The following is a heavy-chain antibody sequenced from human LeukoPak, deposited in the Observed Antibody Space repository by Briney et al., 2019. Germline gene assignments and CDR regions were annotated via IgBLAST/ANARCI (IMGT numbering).Heavy chain of an antibody. J-gene: IGHJ4*02. CDR3: ARGDYDILTGYDY. Sequence: GGSLRLSCAVSGLSFSTSWMDWVRQAPGKGLEWVASINPDESEKYSAGSVKGRFTISRDNSKNTLYLQMNSLRAEDTAVYYCARGDYDILTGYDYWGQGTLVTVSS. CDR1: GLSFSTSW. V-gene: IGHV3-7*01. CDR2: INPDESEK. D-gene: IGHD3-9*01.